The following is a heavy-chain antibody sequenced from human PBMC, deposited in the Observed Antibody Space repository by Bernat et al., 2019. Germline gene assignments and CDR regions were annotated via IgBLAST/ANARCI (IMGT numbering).Heavy chain of an antibody. D-gene: IGHD3-10*01. CDR3: AGGCYYGSGCYSFYFDY. Sequence: QVQLQESGPGLVKPSQTLSLTCTVSGGSISSGAYYWSWTRQHPGKGREWIGSIYYSGSTNYNPSLKSRVTISVVTTKNQFSLKLSTVTTADTAVYYCAGGCYYGSGCYSFYFDYWGQGTLVTVSS. CDR1: GGSISSGAYY. V-gene: IGHV4-31*03. J-gene: IGHJ4*02. CDR2: IYYSGST.